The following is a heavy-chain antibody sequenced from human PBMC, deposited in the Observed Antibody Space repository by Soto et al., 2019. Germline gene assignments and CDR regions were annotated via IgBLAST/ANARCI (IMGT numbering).Heavy chain of an antibody. V-gene: IGHV3-15*01. CDR2: IKSKTDGGTT. CDR3: TTDRSKRARDSYYYYYMDV. J-gene: IGHJ6*03. Sequence: PAGSLRLSCAASGFTFSNAWMSWVRQATGKGLEWVGRIKSKTDGGTTDYAAPVKGRFTISRDDSKNTLYLQMNSLKTEDTAVYYCTTDRSKRARDSYYYYYMDVWGKGTTVTVSS. CDR1: GFTFSNAW. D-gene: IGHD1-1*01.